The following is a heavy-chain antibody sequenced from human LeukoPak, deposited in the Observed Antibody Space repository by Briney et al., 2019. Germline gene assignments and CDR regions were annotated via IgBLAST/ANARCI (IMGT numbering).Heavy chain of an antibody. CDR3: ARAHGQGYSSGHYYYYYYMDV. Sequence: ASVTVSCKASGYTYTGYYMHWVRQAPGQGLEWMGWINPNSGGTNYAQRFQGRVTMTRDTSISTAYMELSRLRSDDTAVYYCARAHGQGYSSGHYYYYYYMDVWGKGTTVTVSS. V-gene: IGHV1-2*02. CDR2: INPNSGGT. J-gene: IGHJ6*03. CDR1: GYTYTGYY. D-gene: IGHD6-19*01.